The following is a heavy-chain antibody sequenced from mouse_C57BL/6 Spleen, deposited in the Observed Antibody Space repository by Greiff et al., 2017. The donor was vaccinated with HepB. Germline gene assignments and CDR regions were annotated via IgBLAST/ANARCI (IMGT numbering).Heavy chain of an antibody. J-gene: IGHJ2*01. Sequence: EVQLQESVAELVRPGASVKLSCTASGFNIKNTYMHWVKQRPEQGLEWIGRIDPANGNTKYAPKFQGKATITADTSSNTAYLQLSSLTSEDTAIYYFASQGITTVVGFSYFDYWGQGTTLTVSS. D-gene: IGHD1-1*01. CDR2: IDPANGNT. CDR3: ASQGITTVVGFSYFDY. V-gene: IGHV14-3*01. CDR1: GFNIKNTY.